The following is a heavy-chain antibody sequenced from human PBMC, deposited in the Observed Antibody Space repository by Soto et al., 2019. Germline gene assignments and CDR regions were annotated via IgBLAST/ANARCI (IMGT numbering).Heavy chain of an antibody. CDR3: AAVPVLRFLKWLPAHFDY. J-gene: IGHJ4*02. Sequence: SVKVSCKVSGSRFSNYVISWVRQAPGHGLEWLGRIIPIFNSTKYAQNFQGRVTITADKSTSTASLELSSLRSDDTAVYYCAAVPVLRFLKWLPAHFDYWGQGTLVTVS. CDR2: IIPIFNST. CDR1: GSRFSNYV. D-gene: IGHD3-3*01. V-gene: IGHV1-69*06.